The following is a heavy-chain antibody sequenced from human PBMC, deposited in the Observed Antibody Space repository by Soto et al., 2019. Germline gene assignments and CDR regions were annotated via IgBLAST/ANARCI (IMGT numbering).Heavy chain of an antibody. J-gene: IGHJ4*02. Sequence: QVQLVESGGDLVKPGGSLRLSCAASGYTFSDYYMSWIRQAPGKGLEWISYIDTSGTKIYYAGSVKGRSTITRDNAKNSLYLEMNSLRDEDTAVYYCASHYDMWSGYLSPVDYWGQGTLVTVSS. CDR2: IDTSGTKI. D-gene: IGHD3-3*01. CDR3: ASHYDMWSGYLSPVDY. V-gene: IGHV3-11*01. CDR1: GYTFSDYY.